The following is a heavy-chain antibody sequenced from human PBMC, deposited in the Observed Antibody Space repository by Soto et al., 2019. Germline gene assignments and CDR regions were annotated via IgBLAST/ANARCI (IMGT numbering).Heavy chain of an antibody. CDR3: ARRTVNIRTFYSGLKTHCFDY. D-gene: IGHD6-19*01. CDR1: GGSISSSSYD. CDR2: IYYSGST. Sequence: QLQLQESGPGLVKPSETLSLTCAVSGGSISSSSYDWGWIRQPPGKGLEWIGSIYYSGSTYYTPSLQSRVAISVDTSKNQFSLKLNSVTAADTAVYYCARRTVNIRTFYSGLKTHCFDYWGQGTLVTVSS. V-gene: IGHV4-39*01. J-gene: IGHJ4*02.